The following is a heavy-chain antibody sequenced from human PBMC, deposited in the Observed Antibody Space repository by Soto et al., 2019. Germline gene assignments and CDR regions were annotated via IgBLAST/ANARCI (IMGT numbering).Heavy chain of an antibody. CDR3: ARAGSENDY. Sequence: EVQLVESGRGLVQPGGSLRLSCAASGFTFNYYWMSWVLQAPGKGLEWVANIKQDGSERNYVDSVKGRFTISRDNAKNSLYLLLNCLRVEDTAVYYCARAGSENDYWGQGTQVTVSS. CDR2: IKQDGSER. V-gene: IGHV3-7*05. CDR1: GFTFNYYW. D-gene: IGHD3-10*01. J-gene: IGHJ4*02.